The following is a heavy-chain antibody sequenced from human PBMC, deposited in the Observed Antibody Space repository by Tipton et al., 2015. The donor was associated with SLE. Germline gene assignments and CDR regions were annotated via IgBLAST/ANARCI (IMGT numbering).Heavy chain of an antibody. CDR3: ARVRVDTAMGVFDF. CDR1: GYTFTTYG. D-gene: IGHD5-18*01. V-gene: IGHV1-18*01. Sequence: LVQSGVEVKKPGASVRVSCKASGYTFTTYGISWERQAPGQGLEWMGWISTYNGNTNYAQKLQGRVTMTSDTSTSTAYMELRSLRSDDTAIYYCARVRVDTAMGVFDFWGQGTLVTVSS. J-gene: IGHJ4*02. CDR2: ISTYNGNT.